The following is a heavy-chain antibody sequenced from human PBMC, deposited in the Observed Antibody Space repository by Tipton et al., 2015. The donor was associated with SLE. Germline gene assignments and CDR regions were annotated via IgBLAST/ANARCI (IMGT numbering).Heavy chain of an antibody. CDR3: ARHGMVNYYYYGMDV. V-gene: IGHV4-39*01. J-gene: IGHJ6*02. CDR1: GGSIGSSSYY. D-gene: IGHD4-23*01. Sequence: TLSLTCTVSGGSIGSSSYYWGWIRQSPGEGLESIGSIYYSGSPSYNPSLRSRVTISVDTSKNQFSLKLRSVTAADTAVYYCARHGMVNYYYYGMDVWGQGTTVTVSS. CDR2: IYYSGSP.